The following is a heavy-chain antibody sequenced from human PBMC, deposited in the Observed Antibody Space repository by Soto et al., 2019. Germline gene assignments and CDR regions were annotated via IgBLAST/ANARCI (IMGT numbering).Heavy chain of an antibody. CDR3: ARDRENVLLWFGELSRFDY. V-gene: IGHV4-34*01. D-gene: IGHD3-10*01. CDR2: INHSGST. Sequence: SETLSLTCAVYGGSFSGYYWSWIRQPPGKGLEWIGEINHSGSTNYNPSLKSRVTKSVDTSKNQFSLKLSSVTAADTAVYYCARDRENVLLWFGELSRFDYWGQGTLVTVSS. J-gene: IGHJ4*02. CDR1: GGSFSGYY.